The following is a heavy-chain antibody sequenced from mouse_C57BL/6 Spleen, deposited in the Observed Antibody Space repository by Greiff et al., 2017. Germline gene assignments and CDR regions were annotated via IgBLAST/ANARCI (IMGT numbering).Heavy chain of an antibody. CDR1: GYAFSSSW. CDR3: ASPYYGSSPYYFDY. Sequence: VQLQQSGPELVKPGASVKISCKASGYAFSSSWMNWVKQRPGKGLEWIGRIYPGDGDTNYNGKFKGKATLTADKSSSTAYMQLSSLPSEDSAVYYCASPYYGSSPYYFDYWGQGTTLTVSS. V-gene: IGHV1-82*01. J-gene: IGHJ2*01. D-gene: IGHD1-1*01. CDR2: IYPGDGDT.